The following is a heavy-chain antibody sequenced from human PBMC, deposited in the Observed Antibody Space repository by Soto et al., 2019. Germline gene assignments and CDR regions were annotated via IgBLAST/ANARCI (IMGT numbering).Heavy chain of an antibody. CDR2: ISGSGGST. D-gene: IGHD3-10*01. CDR3: AKVTVYYYGSGSYYNY. J-gene: IGHJ4*02. V-gene: IGHV3-23*01. CDR1: GFTFSSYA. Sequence: GGSLRLSCAASGFTFSSYAMSWVRQAPGKGLEWVSAISGSGGSTYYADSVKGRFTIYRDNSKNTLYLQMNSLRAEDTAVYYCAKVTVYYYGSGSYYNYWGQGTLVTVSS.